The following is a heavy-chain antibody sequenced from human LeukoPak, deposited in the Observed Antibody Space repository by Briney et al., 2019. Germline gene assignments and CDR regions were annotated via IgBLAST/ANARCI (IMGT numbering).Heavy chain of an antibody. CDR1: GGSISSSSYY. Sequence: NPSETLSLTCTVSGGSISSSSYYWGWIRQPPGKGLEWIGEINHSGSTNYNPSLKSRVTISVDTSKNQFSLKLSSVTAADTAVYYCARGHGYCTNGVCYTRGRYFDYWGQGTLVTVSS. CDR3: ARGHGYCTNGVCYTRGRYFDY. D-gene: IGHD2-8*01. V-gene: IGHV4-39*07. J-gene: IGHJ4*02. CDR2: INHSGST.